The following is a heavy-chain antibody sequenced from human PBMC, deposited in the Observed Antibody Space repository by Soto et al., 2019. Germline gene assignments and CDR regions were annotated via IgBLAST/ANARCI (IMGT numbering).Heavy chain of an antibody. Sequence: QVQLVQSGAEVKKPGASVKVSCKASGYTFTSYGISWVRQAPGQGLEWMGWISAYNGNTNYAQKLQGRVTMTTDTATCTSYMELRSLRSDDTAVYYCARGSVHCSGGICYSHVFDYWGQGTLVTVSS. CDR2: ISAYNGNT. V-gene: IGHV1-18*01. CDR3: ARGSVHCSGGICYSHVFDY. D-gene: IGHD2-15*01. J-gene: IGHJ4*02. CDR1: GYTFTSYG.